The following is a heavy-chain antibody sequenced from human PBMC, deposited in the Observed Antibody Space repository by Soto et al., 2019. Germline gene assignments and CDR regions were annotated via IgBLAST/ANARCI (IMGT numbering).Heavy chain of an antibody. CDR2: IYYSGST. D-gene: IGHD3-22*01. J-gene: IGHJ4*02. CDR3: ASNHNSSGSFAY. V-gene: IGHV4-39*01. Sequence: SDTLSLTCTVSGGSISSSSYYWGWIRQPPGKGLEWIGSIYYSGSTYYNPSLKSRVTISVDTSKNQFPLKLSSVTAAATALYYCASNHNSSGSFAYWGQGTLVTASS. CDR1: GGSISSSSYY.